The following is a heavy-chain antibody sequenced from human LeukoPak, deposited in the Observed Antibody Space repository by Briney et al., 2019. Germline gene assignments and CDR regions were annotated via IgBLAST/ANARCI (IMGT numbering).Heavy chain of an antibody. Sequence: ASVKVSCKASGGTFSSYAISWVRQAPGQGLEWMGRIIPILGIANYAQKFQGRVTITADESTSTAYMELSSLRSEDTAVYYCARRSLHITMVRGVITRGAFDIWGQGTMVTVSS. J-gene: IGHJ3*02. V-gene: IGHV1-69*04. CDR2: IIPILGIA. D-gene: IGHD3-10*01. CDR3: ARRSLHITMVRGVITRGAFDI. CDR1: GGTFSSYA.